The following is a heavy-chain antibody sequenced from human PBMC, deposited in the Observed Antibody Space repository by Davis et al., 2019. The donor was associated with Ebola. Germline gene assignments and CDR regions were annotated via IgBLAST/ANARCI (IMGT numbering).Heavy chain of an antibody. Sequence: AASVKVSCKASGYTFTSYAMHWVRQAPGQGLEWMGWINAENGNTKYSQKFQGRVTITRDTSISTAYMELGRLGSDDTAVYYFARAFPLGYDFNLFDPCGQGTLVTVSS. D-gene: IGHD5-12*01. V-gene: IGHV1-3*01. CDR1: GYTFTSYA. CDR2: INAENGNT. J-gene: IGHJ5*02. CDR3: ARAFPLGYDFNLFDP.